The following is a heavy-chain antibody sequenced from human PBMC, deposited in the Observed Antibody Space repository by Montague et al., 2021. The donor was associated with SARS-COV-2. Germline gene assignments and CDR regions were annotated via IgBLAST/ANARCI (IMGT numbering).Heavy chain of an antibody. D-gene: IGHD3-22*01. CDR2: IYYSGST. CDR3: ARDSHYYDSSGHFDN. J-gene: IGHJ4*02. Sequence: SETLSLTCTVSGGSISSYYWSWIRQPPGKGLEWIGYIYYSGSTNYNPSLKSRVTISVDTSKNQFSLKLSSVTAADTAVYYCARDSHYYDSSGHFDNWGQGTLVTVSS. V-gene: IGHV4-59*13. CDR1: GGSISSYY.